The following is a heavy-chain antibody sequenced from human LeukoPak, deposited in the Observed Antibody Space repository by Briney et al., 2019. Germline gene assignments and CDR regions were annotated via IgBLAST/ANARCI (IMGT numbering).Heavy chain of an antibody. Sequence: SETLSLTCTVSGGSISSGSHYWNWIRQPAGKVREWIGRIYTSGITNYNPSLKSRVTISLDTSRNQFSLKLSSVTAADTAVYFCARDQTTVTTYRWYFDLWGRGTLVTVSS. CDR1: GGSISSGSHY. CDR3: ARDQTTVTTYRWYFDL. D-gene: IGHD4-17*01. J-gene: IGHJ2*01. V-gene: IGHV4-61*02. CDR2: IYTSGIT.